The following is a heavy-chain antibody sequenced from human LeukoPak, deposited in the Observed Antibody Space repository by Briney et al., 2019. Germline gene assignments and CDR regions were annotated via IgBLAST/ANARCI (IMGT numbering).Heavy chain of an antibody. CDR1: GGSISSGSYY. CDR2: IYYSGST. J-gene: IGHJ5*02. V-gene: IGHV4-39*07. D-gene: IGHD3-10*01. CDR3: ARPMVRGVNWFDP. Sequence: SETLSLTCTVSGGSISSGSYYWGWIRQPPGKGLEWIGSIYYSGSTYYSPSLKSRVTISVDTSKNQFSLKLSSVTAADTAVYYCARPMVRGVNWFDPWGQGTLVTVSS.